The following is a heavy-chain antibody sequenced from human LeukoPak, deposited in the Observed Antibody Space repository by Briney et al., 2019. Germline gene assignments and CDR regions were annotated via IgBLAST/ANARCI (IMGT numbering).Heavy chain of an antibody. CDR1: GYTFTSYY. J-gene: IGHJ4*02. CDR2: ISAYNGNT. V-gene: IGHV1-18*04. D-gene: IGHD1-26*01. CDR3: ASGFSGSYFSGY. Sequence: ASVKVSCKASGYTFTSYYMHWVRQAPGQGLEWMGWISAYNGNTNYAQKLQGRVTMTTDTSTSTAYMELRSLRSDDTAVYYCASGFSGSYFSGYWGQGTLVTVSS.